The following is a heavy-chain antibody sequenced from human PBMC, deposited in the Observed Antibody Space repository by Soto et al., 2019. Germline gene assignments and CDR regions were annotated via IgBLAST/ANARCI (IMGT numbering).Heavy chain of an antibody. CDR1: GFTFSDYS. J-gene: IGHJ4*02. CDR3: ARGRTCTGASCYGGGDY. CDR2: ISSDNNYI. D-gene: IGHD2-15*01. Sequence: GSLRLSCAASGFTFSDYSMNWTRQAPGKGLEWVASISSDNNYIYYRDSVEGRFTISRDNAKNSLYLQMTSLGAEDTAVYYCARGRTCTGASCYGGGDYWGQGTLVTVSS. V-gene: IGHV3-21*06.